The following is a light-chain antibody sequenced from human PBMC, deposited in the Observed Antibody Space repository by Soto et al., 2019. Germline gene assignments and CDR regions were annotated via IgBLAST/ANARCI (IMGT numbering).Light chain of an antibody. CDR2: GNT. J-gene: IGLJ3*02. Sequence: QSVLTQPPSVSGAPGQRVTISCTGSSSNIGAHYDVHWYQQLPGTAPKLLIFGNTNRPSGVPDRFSGSKSGTSASLAITGLQAEDEADYYCQSYDNSLGGWVFGGGTKLTVL. CDR1: SSNIGAHYD. V-gene: IGLV1-40*01. CDR3: QSYDNSLGGWV.